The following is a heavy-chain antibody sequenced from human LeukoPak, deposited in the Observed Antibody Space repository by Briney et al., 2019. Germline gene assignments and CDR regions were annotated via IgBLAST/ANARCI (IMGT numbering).Heavy chain of an antibody. CDR3: ASLSLGHY. CDR1: GFTFSNNY. Sequence: SGGSLRLSFAASGFTFSNNYMSWVRQAPGKGLEWVSVIYSGGSTYYADSVKGRFTISRDTSKNTLSLQMNSLRAEDTAVYYCASLSLGHYWGQGTLVTVSS. V-gene: IGHV3-53*01. D-gene: IGHD6-6*01. J-gene: IGHJ4*02. CDR2: IYSGGST.